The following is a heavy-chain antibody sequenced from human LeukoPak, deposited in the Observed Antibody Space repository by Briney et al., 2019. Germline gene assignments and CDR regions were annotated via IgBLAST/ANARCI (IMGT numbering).Heavy chain of an antibody. D-gene: IGHD2-2*02. CDR3: AKDGLSHDTSTHIYHVDH. CDR1: GFSLSDYA. CDR2: ISSGGHDAT. J-gene: IGHJ1*01. V-gene: IGHV3-23*01. Sequence: PGGSLRLSCAASGFSLSDYAMVWVRQAPRKGLEWVSEISSGGHDATFYADSVKGRFTVSRDNSKNTLYLQMNFLRVEDTALYYCAKDGLSHDTSTHIYHVDHWGQGTLVTVSS.